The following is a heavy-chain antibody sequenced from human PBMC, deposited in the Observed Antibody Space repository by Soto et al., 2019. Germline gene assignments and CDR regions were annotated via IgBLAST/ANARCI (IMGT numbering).Heavy chain of an antibody. CDR1: GFTFSRYA. V-gene: IGHV3-30*04. D-gene: IGHD3-10*01. Sequence: QVQVVESGGGVVQPGRSLRLSCAASGFTFSRYAIHWVRQAPGKGLEWVAVISRDGTNKYYVDSVKGRFTISRDNSRNTLYLQMNSLRHEDAAVYYCARSRSGPVADSFDFWGQGTLVTVSS. J-gene: IGHJ4*02. CDR2: ISRDGTNK. CDR3: ARSRSGPVADSFDF.